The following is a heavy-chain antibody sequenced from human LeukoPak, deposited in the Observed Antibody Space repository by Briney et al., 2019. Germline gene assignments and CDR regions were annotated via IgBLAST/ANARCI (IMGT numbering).Heavy chain of an antibody. CDR2: INHSGST. V-gene: IGHV4-34*01. D-gene: IGHD2-2*02. Sequence: SETLSLTCAVYGGSFSGYYWSWIRQPPGKGLEWIGEINHSGSTNYNPSPKSRVTISVDTSKNQFSLKLSSVTAADTAVYYCARVRGYCSSTSCYRLAFDIWGQGTMVTVSS. J-gene: IGHJ3*02. CDR1: GGSFSGYY. CDR3: ARVRGYCSSTSCYRLAFDI.